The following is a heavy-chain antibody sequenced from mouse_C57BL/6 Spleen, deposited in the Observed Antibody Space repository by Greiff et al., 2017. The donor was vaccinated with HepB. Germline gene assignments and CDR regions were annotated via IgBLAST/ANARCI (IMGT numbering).Heavy chain of an antibody. D-gene: IGHD2-5*01. CDR2: IYPGSGST. J-gene: IGHJ2*01. V-gene: IGHV1-55*01. CDR1: GYTFTSYW. CDR3: ARSTYYSNYFDY. Sequence: QVQLQQPGAELVKPGASVKMSCKASGYTFTSYWITWVKQRPGQGLEWIGDIYPGSGSTNYNVKFKSKATLTVDTSSSTAYMQLSSLTSEDSAVYYCARSTYYSNYFDYWGQGTTLTVSS.